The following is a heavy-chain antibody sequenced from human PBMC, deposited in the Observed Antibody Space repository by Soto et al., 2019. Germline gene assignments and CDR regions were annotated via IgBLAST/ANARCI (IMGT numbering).Heavy chain of an antibody. CDR2: IYHSGST. Sequence: QLQLQESGSGLVKPSQTLSLTCAVSGGSISSGGYSWSWIRQPPGKGLEWIGYIYHSGSTYYNPSHKSRVAISLDRSKNQFSLKLSSVTAADTAVYYCAAGGGLPRYYWGQGTLVTVSS. CDR3: AAGGGLPRYY. D-gene: IGHD5-12*01. CDR1: GGSISSGGYS. J-gene: IGHJ4*02. V-gene: IGHV4-30-2*01.